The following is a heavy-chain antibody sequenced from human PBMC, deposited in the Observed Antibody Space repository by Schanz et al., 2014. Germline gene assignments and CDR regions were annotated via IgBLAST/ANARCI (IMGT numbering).Heavy chain of an antibody. CDR3: ARLGGYRNDY. J-gene: IGHJ4*02. CDR1: GGSISGHY. Sequence: QVQLQESGPGLVKPSETLSLTCSVSGGSISGHYWSWIRQPPGKGLEWLAYIYYRGATNYNPSLKSRLTMSVDTSKNQSSLKLTSLTAADTAVYYCARLGGYRNDYWGQGTLVTVSS. CDR2: IYYRGAT. D-gene: IGHD5-12*01. V-gene: IGHV4-59*08.